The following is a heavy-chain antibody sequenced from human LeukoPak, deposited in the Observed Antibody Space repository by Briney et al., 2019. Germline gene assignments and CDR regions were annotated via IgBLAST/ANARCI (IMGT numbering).Heavy chain of an antibody. Sequence: ASVNVSCKASGYTFTSYYMHWVRQAPGQGLEWMGIINPSGGSTSYAQKFQGRVTMTRDTSTNTVYMELSSLRSEDTAVYFCARATLSDYYFNYWGQGTLVTVSS. CDR2: INPSGGST. J-gene: IGHJ4*02. CDR1: GYTFTSYY. CDR3: ARATLSDYYFNY. V-gene: IGHV1-46*01.